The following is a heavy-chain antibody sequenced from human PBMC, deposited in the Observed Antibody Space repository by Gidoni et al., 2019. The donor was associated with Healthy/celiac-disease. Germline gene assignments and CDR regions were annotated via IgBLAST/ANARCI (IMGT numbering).Heavy chain of an antibody. D-gene: IGHD1-26*01. J-gene: IGHJ4*02. CDR1: DFTFSSYA. Sequence: EVQLVESGGGLVQPGGSLRLSGAASDFTFSSYAMNWVRQAPGKGLEYVSAISSNGGSTYYADSVKGRFTISRDNSKNTLYLQMSSLRAEDTAVYYCVKDRRRSIVGATYYWGQGTLVTVSS. CDR3: VKDRRRSIVGATYY. CDR2: ISSNGGST. V-gene: IGHV3-64D*09.